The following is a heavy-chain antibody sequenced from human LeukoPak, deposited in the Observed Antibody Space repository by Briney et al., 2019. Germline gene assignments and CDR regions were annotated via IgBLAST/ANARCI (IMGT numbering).Heavy chain of an antibody. CDR2: ISGSGGST. Sequence: AGGSLRLSCAASGFTFSSYGMSWVRQAPGKGLEWVSAISGSGGSTYYADSVKGRFTISRDNSKNTLYLQMNSLRAEDTAVYYCAKDSVGPQPLYYYYYMDVWGKGTTVTISS. CDR3: AKDSVGPQPLYYYYYMDV. D-gene: IGHD2-2*01. CDR1: GFTFSSYG. V-gene: IGHV3-23*01. J-gene: IGHJ6*03.